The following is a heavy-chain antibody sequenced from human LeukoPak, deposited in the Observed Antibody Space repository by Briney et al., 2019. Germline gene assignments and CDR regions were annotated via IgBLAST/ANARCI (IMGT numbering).Heavy chain of an antibody. V-gene: IGHV1-2*02. J-gene: IGHJ5*02. CDR3: ARGHHCTGGSCYSNWFDP. CDR1: GYTFTDYC. CDR2: MNPNNGGA. Sequence: GASVKVSCKASGYTFTDYCMHWVRQAPGQGLEWMGWMNPNNGGANHAQKFQGRVTMTRDTSISTAYMELSRLRSDDTAVYYCARGHHCTGGSCYSNWFDPWGQGTLVTVSS. D-gene: IGHD2-15*01.